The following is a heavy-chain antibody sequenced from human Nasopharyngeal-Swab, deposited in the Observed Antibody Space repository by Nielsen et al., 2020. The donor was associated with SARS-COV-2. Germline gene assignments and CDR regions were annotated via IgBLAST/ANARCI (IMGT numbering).Heavy chain of an antibody. V-gene: IGHV4-34*01. Sequence: SATLSLTCAVYGGSFSFYYWTWIRQPPGKGLDWIGEINHRASTNYNPSLKSRVTISVYTSKNQFSLKLSSLTAADTAVYFCARGQGAYTYFRRPPLVAYWGQGTLVTVSS. CDR1: GGSFSFYY. CDR2: INHRAST. CDR3: ARGQGAYTYFRRPPLVAY. J-gene: IGHJ4*02. D-gene: IGHD5-18*01.